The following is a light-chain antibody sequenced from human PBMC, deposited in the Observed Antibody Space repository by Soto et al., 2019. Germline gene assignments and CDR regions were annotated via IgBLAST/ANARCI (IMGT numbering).Light chain of an antibody. CDR1: SSDVGRYNY. J-gene: IGLJ1*01. CDR2: DVT. V-gene: IGLV2-11*01. Sequence: QSALTQPRSVSGSPGQSVTISCTGTSSDVGRYNYVSWYHLHPGKGPRLIMYDVTKRPSGVPDRLSGSKSGNTASLTISGLQAEDEGDYYCSSYTSSSTVFGTGTKLTVL. CDR3: SSYTSSSTV.